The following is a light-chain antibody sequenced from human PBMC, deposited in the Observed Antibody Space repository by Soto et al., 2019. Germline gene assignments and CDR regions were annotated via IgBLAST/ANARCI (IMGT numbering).Light chain of an antibody. CDR2: SNS. V-gene: IGLV1-44*01. Sequence: QSVLTQPPSASGTPGQRVTISCSGSRSNIGGNTVEWYQQLPGTAPKLLIYSNSQRPSGVPERFSGSKSGTSASLAISGLQSEDEADYYCSTWDDSLTDLVFGGGTKVTVL. CDR1: RSNIGGNT. J-gene: IGLJ2*01. CDR3: STWDDSLTDLV.